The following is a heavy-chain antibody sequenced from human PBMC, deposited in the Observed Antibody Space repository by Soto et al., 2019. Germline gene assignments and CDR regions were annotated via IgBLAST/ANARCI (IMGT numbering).Heavy chain of an antibody. CDR2: IAYDGSNK. CDR3: ATSIVTLGGGHRPFDP. J-gene: IGHJ5*02. D-gene: IGHD3-16*01. V-gene: IGHV3-30*03. CDR1: GFTFSNYA. Sequence: QVQLVESGGGVVQPGRSLRLSCAASGFTFSNYAMHWVSQAPGKGLEWVAAIAYDGSNKYYADSVKGRFTLSRDNSRNPLYLQMTSLRAEDAAMYHWATSIVTLGGGHRPFDPWGRGTRVTVSS.